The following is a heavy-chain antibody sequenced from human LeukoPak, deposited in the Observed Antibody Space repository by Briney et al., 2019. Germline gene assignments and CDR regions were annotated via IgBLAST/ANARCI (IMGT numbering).Heavy chain of an antibody. CDR2: IYYSGST. D-gene: IGHD6-13*01. CDR1: GGSISSYY. V-gene: IGHV4-59*08. CDR3: ARQAAAGHWFDP. Sequence: SETLSLTCTVSGGSISSYYWSWIRQPPGKGLEWIGYIYYSGSTNYNPSLKSRVTISVDTSKNQFSLKLSSVAAADTAEYYCARQAAAGHWFDPWGQGTLVTVSS. J-gene: IGHJ5*02.